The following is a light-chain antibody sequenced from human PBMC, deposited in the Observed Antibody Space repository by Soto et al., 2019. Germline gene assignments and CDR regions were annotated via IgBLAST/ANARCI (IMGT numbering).Light chain of an antibody. CDR3: SSYTSSSPYV. Sequence: QSALTQPASVSGSPGQSITISCTGTSSDVGGYKYVSWYQQHPGKAPKLMIYEVSNRTSGVSNRFSGSKSGNTASLTIAGLQAEDEADYYCSSYTSSSPYVFGTGTTVTVL. J-gene: IGLJ1*01. CDR2: EVS. CDR1: SSDVGGYKY. V-gene: IGLV2-14*01.